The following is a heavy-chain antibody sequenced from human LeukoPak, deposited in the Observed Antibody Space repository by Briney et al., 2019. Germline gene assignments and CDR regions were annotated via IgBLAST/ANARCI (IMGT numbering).Heavy chain of an antibody. Sequence: GGSLRLSCAASGFTFSSYAMSWVRQAPGKGLEWVAVIWYDGSNKYYADSVKGRFTISRDNSKNTLYLQMNSLRAEDTAVYYCARSSYGFDPWGQGTLVTVSS. D-gene: IGHD4-17*01. CDR1: GFTFSSYA. J-gene: IGHJ5*02. CDR2: IWYDGSNK. V-gene: IGHV3-33*08. CDR3: ARSSYGFDP.